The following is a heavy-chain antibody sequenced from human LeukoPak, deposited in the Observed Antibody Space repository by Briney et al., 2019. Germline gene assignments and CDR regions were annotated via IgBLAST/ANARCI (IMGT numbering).Heavy chain of an antibody. CDR3: ARDMVRGVLPYYYYYGMDV. CDR2: ISSSSSTI. Sequence: GGSLRLSCAASGFIFSSYSMNWVRQAPGKGLEWVSYISSSSSTIYYADSVKGRFTISRDNAKNSLYLQMNSLRAEDTAVYYCARDMVRGVLPYYYYYGMDVWGQGTTVTVSS. V-gene: IGHV3-48*01. D-gene: IGHD3-10*01. J-gene: IGHJ6*02. CDR1: GFIFSSYS.